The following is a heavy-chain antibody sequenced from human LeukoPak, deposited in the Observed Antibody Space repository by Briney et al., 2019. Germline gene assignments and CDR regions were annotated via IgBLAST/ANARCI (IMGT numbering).Heavy chain of an antibody. D-gene: IGHD1-26*01. V-gene: IGHV4-39*01. CDR1: GVSISTSTYY. CDR3: ARQGGWGGAASLIEY. J-gene: IGHJ4*02. CDR2: MFYRGST. Sequence: SETLSLTCTVSGVSISTSTYYWAWIRQPPGKGLEWIGSMFYRGSTYYNASLKSRVTISVDTSKNQFSLDLSSVTASDTAIFYCARQGGWGGAASLIEYWGQGTLVTVSS.